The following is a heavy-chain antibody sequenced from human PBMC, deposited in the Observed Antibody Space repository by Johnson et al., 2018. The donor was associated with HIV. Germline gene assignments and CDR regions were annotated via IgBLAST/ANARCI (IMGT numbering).Heavy chain of an antibody. J-gene: IGHJ3*02. CDR3: AKDKGYSSSWYGDAFDI. D-gene: IGHD6-13*01. Sequence: VQLVESGGGVVQPGGSLRLSCAASGFTFGDYAMHWVRQGPGKGLEWVSSISWNSGSIGYADSVKGRFTISRDNAKNSLYLQMNSLRAEDTALYYCAKDKGYSSSWYGDAFDIWGQGTKVTVSS. CDR2: ISWNSGSI. CDR1: GFTFGDYA. V-gene: IGHV3-9*01.